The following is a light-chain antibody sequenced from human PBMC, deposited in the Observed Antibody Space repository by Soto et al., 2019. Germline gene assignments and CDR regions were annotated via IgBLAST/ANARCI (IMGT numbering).Light chain of an antibody. CDR3: QQFGSSVT. CDR1: QSVNSIY. CDR2: RTS. J-gene: IGKJ5*01. Sequence: EIVLTQSPGTLSLSPGERATLSCRASQSVNSIYLAWYQQKPGQAPRLLIYRTSTRATGIPDRFSGSGSGTDFTLTISRLEPEDFAVYYCQQFGSSVTFGQGTRLEIK. V-gene: IGKV3-20*01.